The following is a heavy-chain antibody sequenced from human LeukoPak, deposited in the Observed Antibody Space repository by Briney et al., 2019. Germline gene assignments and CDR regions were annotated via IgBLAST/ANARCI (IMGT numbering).Heavy chain of an antibody. Sequence: SETLSLTCTVSGGSISSDDYYWSWIRQPAGKGLEWIGRVYTSGSTNYNPSLRSRVTISVDTSKNQFSLKLTSVTAADTAVYYCASGTTVTNFAYWGQGTLVTVSS. D-gene: IGHD4-17*01. CDR2: VYTSGST. CDR3: ASGTTVTNFAY. J-gene: IGHJ4*02. CDR1: GGSISSDDYY. V-gene: IGHV4-61*02.